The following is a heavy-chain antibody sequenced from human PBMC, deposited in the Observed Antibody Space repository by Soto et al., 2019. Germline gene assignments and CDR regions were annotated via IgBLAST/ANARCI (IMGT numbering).Heavy chain of an antibody. CDR3: AKVVYERSVNDALDI. CDR1: RVAFNKFI. Sequence: QAQLEQSGGEVKKPGSSVKVSCKASRVAFNKFIVTWVRQAPGLGLEWVGGIIPVFGTANYAQKFQGRVTITADESTSTSYMEVNNLRSEDTAVYYCAKVVYERSVNDALDIWGQGTMVTVSS. V-gene: IGHV1-69*01. CDR2: IIPVFGTA. D-gene: IGHD3-22*01. J-gene: IGHJ3*02.